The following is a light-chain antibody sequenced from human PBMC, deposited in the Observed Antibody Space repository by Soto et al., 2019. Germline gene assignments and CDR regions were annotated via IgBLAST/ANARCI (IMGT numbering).Light chain of an antibody. V-gene: IGLV2-14*01. CDR1: SSDVGGYNY. CDR2: EVS. J-gene: IGLJ1*01. Sequence: QSVLTQPASVSGSPGQSITISCTGTSSDVGGYNYVSWYQQHPGKAPKLIIYEVSNRPSGVSNRFSGSKSGNTASLTISGLWAEVEADYYCNSYTSKSTGVFGTGTKHTVL. CDR3: NSYTSKSTGV.